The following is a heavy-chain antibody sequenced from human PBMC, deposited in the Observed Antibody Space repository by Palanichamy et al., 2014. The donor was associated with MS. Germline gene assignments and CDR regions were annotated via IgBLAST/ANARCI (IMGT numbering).Heavy chain of an antibody. D-gene: IGHD2-8*02. Sequence: EVQLVESGGGLVQPGGSLRLSCTASGFTFSTYSMNWVRQAPGKGLEWVSYISSSGDTIYYADSVRGRFTISRDNAKNSMYLQMNSLRAEDTSIYYCFTENAFDIWGQGTMVTVSS. V-gene: IGHV3-48*01. CDR2: ISSSGDTI. CDR3: FTENAFDI. J-gene: IGHJ3*02. CDR1: GFTFSTYS.